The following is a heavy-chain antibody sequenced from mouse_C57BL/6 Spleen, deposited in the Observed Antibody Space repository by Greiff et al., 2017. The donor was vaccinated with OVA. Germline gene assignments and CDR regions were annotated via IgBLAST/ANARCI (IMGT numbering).Heavy chain of an antibody. CDR3: AREGKITTAKSWFAY. CDR1: GYTFTSYW. Sequence: VQLQQPGAELVKPGASVKMSCKASGYTFTSYWITWVKQRPGQGLEWIGDIYPGSGSTNYNEKFKSKATLTVDTSSSTAYMQLSSLTSEDSAVYYCAREGKITTAKSWFAYWGQGTLVTVSA. CDR2: IYPGSGST. D-gene: IGHD1-2*01. V-gene: IGHV1-55*01. J-gene: IGHJ3*01.